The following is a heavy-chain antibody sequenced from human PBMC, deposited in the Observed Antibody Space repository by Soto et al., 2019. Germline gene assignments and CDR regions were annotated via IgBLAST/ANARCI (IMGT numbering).Heavy chain of an antibody. J-gene: IGHJ5*02. Sequence: PGGSLRLSCAASGFGFSDYVMHWVRQAPGKGLEWVAVMWYHGRDLSYTDSVKGRFTISRDNAENSLYLQMTSLRAEDTAVYYCASARHIGPWGQGTLVTVSS. V-gene: IGHV3-33*03. CDR1: GFGFSDYV. CDR3: ASARHIGP. D-gene: IGHD2-21*01. CDR2: MWYHGRDL.